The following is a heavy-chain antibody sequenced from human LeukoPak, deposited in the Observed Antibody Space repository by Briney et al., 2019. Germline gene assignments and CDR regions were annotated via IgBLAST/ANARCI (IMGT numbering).Heavy chain of an antibody. CDR3: AKVRGSYRYYYGMDV. J-gene: IGHJ6*02. CDR2: ISWNSGSI. CDR1: GFTFDDYA. V-gene: IGHV3-9*01. Sequence: GRSLRLSCAAYGFTFDDYAMHWVRQAPGKGLEWVSGISWNSGSIGYADSVKGRFTISRDKAKNSLYLQMNSLRAEDTALYYCAKVRGSYRYYYGMDVWGQGTTVTVSS. D-gene: IGHD1-26*01.